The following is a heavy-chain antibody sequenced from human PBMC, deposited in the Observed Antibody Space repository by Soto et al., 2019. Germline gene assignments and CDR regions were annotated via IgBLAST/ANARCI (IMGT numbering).Heavy chain of an antibody. CDR3: ATIRGISPHYYFDY. D-gene: IGHD3-10*01. Sequence: GGSLRLSCAASGFAFSSYNMNWVRQAPGKGLEWLSGLSGGGRIIYYADSVKGRFTISRDNAKNSLYLQMNSLRDEDTAVYYCATIRGISPHYYFDYWGQGTLVTVSS. V-gene: IGHV3-48*02. J-gene: IGHJ4*02. CDR1: GFAFSSYN. CDR2: LSGGGRII.